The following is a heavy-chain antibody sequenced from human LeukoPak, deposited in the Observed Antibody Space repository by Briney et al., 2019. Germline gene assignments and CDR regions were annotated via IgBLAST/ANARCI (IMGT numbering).Heavy chain of an antibody. CDR1: GGSISSYY. CDR3: ASITVDTAMVYFDY. J-gene: IGHJ4*02. V-gene: IGHV4-59*08. D-gene: IGHD5-18*01. CDR2: IYYSGST. Sequence: SETLSLTCTVSGGSISSYYWSWIRQPPGKGLEWIGYIYYSGSTNYNPSLKSRVTISVDTSKNQFPLKLSSVTAADTAVYYCASITVDTAMVYFDYWGQGTLVTVSS.